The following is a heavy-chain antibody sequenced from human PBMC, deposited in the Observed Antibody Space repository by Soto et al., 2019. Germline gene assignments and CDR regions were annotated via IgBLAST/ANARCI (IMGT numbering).Heavy chain of an antibody. Sequence: QVQLVQSGAEVKKPGSSVKVSCKASGGTFSSYAISWVRQAPGQGLEWMGGIIPIFGTANYAQKFQGRVTITADKSTSTAYMELSSPRPEDTAVYYCASHQLQSTYYYYGMAVWGQGTTVTVSS. CDR2: IIPIFGTA. CDR1: GGTFSSYA. D-gene: IGHD1-1*01. CDR3: ASHQLQSTYYYYGMAV. V-gene: IGHV1-69*06. J-gene: IGHJ6*02.